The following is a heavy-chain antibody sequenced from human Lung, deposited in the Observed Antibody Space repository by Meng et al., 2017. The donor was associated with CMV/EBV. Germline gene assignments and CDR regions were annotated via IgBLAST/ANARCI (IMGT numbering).Heavy chain of an antibody. CDR2: IPHRGSS. V-gene: IGHV4-4*02. CDR1: RASITNHNW. J-gene: IGHJ1*01. Sequence: DSGPALRTPSETLSLTCAVSRASITNHNWWAWVRQPPGKGLEWIGEIPHRGSSAYNPSLKSRVSMSIDKSKNQFSLKLTSVTAADTAVYHCLRRSGGSVWGQGTLVTVSS. CDR3: LRRSGGSV. D-gene: IGHD3-10*01.